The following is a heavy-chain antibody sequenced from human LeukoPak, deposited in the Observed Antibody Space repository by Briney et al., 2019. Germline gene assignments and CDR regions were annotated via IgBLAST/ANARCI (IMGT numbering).Heavy chain of an antibody. J-gene: IGHJ4*02. D-gene: IGHD3-3*01. Sequence: GSLRLSCAASGFTFSSYAMSWVRQAPGKGLEWVSAISGSGGSTYYADSVKGRFTISRDNSKNTLYLQMNSLRDEDTAVYYCAKAGDFWSGYYRPPFDYWGQGTLVTVSS. CDR1: GFTFSSYA. CDR3: AKAGDFWSGYYRPPFDY. CDR2: ISGSGGST. V-gene: IGHV3-23*01.